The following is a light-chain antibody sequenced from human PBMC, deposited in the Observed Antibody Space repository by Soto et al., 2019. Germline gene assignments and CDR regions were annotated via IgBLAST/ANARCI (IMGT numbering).Light chain of an antibody. J-gene: IGKJ5*01. CDR2: GAS. CDR1: QYVSNK. V-gene: IGKV3-15*01. CDR3: QQYEKWPPSIT. Sequence: EIVMTQSPATLSVSPGETATLSCRASQYVSNKVAWYQQKPGQAPRLLILGASTRATGVPARFSGSGSGTEFTLSISSLQSEDFAVYYCQQYEKWPPSITFGQGTRLEI.